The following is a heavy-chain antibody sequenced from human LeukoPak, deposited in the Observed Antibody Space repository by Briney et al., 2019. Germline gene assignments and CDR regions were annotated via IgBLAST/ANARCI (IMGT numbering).Heavy chain of an antibody. Sequence: PGGTLRLSCAASGFIFSRYAMSWVRQAPGKGLEWVCGISSGGESPYYADSVRGRFTISRDNSKNTLYLEINSLRAEDTAVYSCAKKSRGGCNPFDYLGQGTLVTVSS. D-gene: IGHD2-15*01. CDR3: AKKSRGGCNPFDY. V-gene: IGHV3-23*01. CDR1: GFIFSRYA. CDR2: ISSGGESP. J-gene: IGHJ4*02.